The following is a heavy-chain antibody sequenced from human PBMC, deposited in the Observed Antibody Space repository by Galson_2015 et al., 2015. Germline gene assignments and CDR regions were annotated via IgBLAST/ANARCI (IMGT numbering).Heavy chain of an antibody. D-gene: IGHD2-15*01. CDR1: GFTFDDYT. CDR3: AKGGTTLLYWYFDL. V-gene: IGHV3-43*01. CDR2: ISWDGGST. J-gene: IGHJ2*01. Sequence: SLRLSCAASGFTFDDYTMHWVRQAPGKGLEWVSLISWDGGSTYYADSVKGRFTISRDNSKNSLYLQMNSLRTEDTALYYCAKGGTTLLYWYFDLWGRGTLVTVSS.